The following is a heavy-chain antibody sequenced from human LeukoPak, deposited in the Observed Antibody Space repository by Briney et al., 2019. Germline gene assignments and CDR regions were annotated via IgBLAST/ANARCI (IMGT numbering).Heavy chain of an antibody. CDR1: GGSFTGYY. V-gene: IGHV4-34*01. Sequence: SETLALTCALYGGSFTGYYWRWIRQPPGKGLEWIGEINHSGSTKYNPSLKSRVTISVDTSTKQFFLRLTSVTAADTAVYYCARDGVITLNYYYYFMDVWGKGTTVTVSS. CDR2: INHSGST. D-gene: IGHD3-10*01. CDR3: ARDGVITLNYYYYFMDV. J-gene: IGHJ6*03.